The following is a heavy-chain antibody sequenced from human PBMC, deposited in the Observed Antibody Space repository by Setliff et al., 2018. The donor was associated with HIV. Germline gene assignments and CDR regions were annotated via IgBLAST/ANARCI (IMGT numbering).Heavy chain of an antibody. J-gene: IGHJ4*02. CDR2: VHPVDSDT. D-gene: IGHD5-12*01. V-gene: IGHV5-51*01. CDR1: GYIFTGYW. CDR3: ARHYVRDGYNPFDY. Sequence: SLKISCQGSGYIFTGYWVGWVRQMAGKGLEWMGMVHPVDSDTRYSPSFQGQVTISADKSISTAYLQWRSLKASDTAMYYCARHYVRDGYNPFDYWGQGTLVTVSS.